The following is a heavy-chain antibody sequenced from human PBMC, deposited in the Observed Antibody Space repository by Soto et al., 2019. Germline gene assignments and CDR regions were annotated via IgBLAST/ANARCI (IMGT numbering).Heavy chain of an antibody. CDR3: ARGPGSTAFDP. V-gene: IGHV4-38-2*01. Sequence: SETLSLTCAVSGYSISSDYFWGWIRQPPGKGLEWIASIYHSGSTFYNPSLKSRVTISVDVSKNQFSLKLTSVIAADTAMYYCARGPGSTAFDPWGQGTLVTVSS. CDR2: IYHSGST. J-gene: IGHJ5*02. CDR1: GYSISSDYF. D-gene: IGHD2-2*01.